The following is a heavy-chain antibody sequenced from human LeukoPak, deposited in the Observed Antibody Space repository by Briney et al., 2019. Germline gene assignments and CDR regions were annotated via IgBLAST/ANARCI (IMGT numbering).Heavy chain of an antibody. CDR3: ARDSSGYYYEQYWYFDL. D-gene: IGHD3-22*01. CDR2: IYTSGST. V-gene: IGHV4-4*07. CDR1: GGSISSYY. J-gene: IGHJ2*01. Sequence: PSETLSHTCTVSGGSISSYYWSWIRQPAGKGLEWIGRIYTSGSTNYNPSLKSRVTMSVDTSKNQFSLKLSSVTAADTAVYYCARDSSGYYYEQYWYFDLWGRGTLVTVSS.